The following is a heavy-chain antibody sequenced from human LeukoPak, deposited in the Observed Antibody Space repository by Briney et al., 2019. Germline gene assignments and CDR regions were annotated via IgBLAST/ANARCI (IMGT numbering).Heavy chain of an antibody. V-gene: IGHV1-18*01. CDR2: ISAYNGKT. CDR1: GYTFTNYS. CDR3: ARIYYFDWTMGGDY. D-gene: IGHD3-9*01. J-gene: IGHJ4*02. Sequence: GASVKVSCKASGYTFTNYSISWVRQAPGQGLEWMGWISAYNGKTNYADNLQDRVTMTTDTSTSTAYMELRSLRSDDTAVYYCARIYYFDWTMGGDYWGQGTLVTVSS.